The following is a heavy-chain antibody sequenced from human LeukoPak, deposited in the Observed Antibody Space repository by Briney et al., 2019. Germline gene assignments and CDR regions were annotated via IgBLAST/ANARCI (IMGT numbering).Heavy chain of an antibody. D-gene: IGHD4-17*01. J-gene: IGHJ5*02. CDR3: AREDDDYTNWFDP. V-gene: IGHV4-39*07. CDR2: IYYSGST. Sequence: SETLSLTCIVSGGSISSISSNNYHWGWIRQPPGKGLEWIGSIYYSGSTYYNPSLKSRVTISVDTSKNQFSLKLSSVTAADTAVYYCAREDDDYTNWFDPWGQGTLVTVSS. CDR1: GGSISSISSNNYH.